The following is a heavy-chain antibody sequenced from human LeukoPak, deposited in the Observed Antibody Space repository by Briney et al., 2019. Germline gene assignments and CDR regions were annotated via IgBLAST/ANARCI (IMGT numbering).Heavy chain of an antibody. CDR2: IYYNGTT. J-gene: IGHJ3*02. CDR1: GDSIISYY. V-gene: IGHV4-59*08. CDR3: ARLGRADSGYYVAYDI. Sequence: PSETLSLTCIVSGDSIISYYWSWIRQPPGKGLEWIGYIYYNGTTNYNPSLKSRVTISVDTSRTQFSLKLSSVTAADTAFYYCARLGRADSGYYVAYDIWGQGTMVTVSS. D-gene: IGHD3-22*01.